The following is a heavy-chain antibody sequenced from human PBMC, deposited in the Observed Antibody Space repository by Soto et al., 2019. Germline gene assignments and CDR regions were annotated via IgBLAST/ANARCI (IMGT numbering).Heavy chain of an antibody. D-gene: IGHD5-12*01. J-gene: IGHJ4*02. CDR1: GFTFTDYY. CDR3: ARDLGVATDY. V-gene: IGHV1-3*01. Sequence: ASVKVSCKPSGFTFTDYYIHWVRQAPGQGLEWMGWINAGNGNTKYSQKFQGRVTITRDTSASTAYMELSSLRSEDTAVYYCARDLGVATDYWGQGTLVTVSS. CDR2: INAGNGNT.